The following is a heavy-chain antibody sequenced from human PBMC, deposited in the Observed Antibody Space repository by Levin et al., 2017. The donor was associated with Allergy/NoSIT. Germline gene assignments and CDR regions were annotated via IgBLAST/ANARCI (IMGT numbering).Heavy chain of an antibody. CDR3: AKGHFGGYSYGSPWSDYDYGMDV. CDR1: GFTYSSYG. V-gene: IGHV3-30*18. D-gene: IGHD5-18*01. J-gene: IGHJ6*02. Sequence: GGSLRLSCAASGFTYSSYGMHWVRQAPGKGLEWVAVISYDGSNKYYADSVKGRFTISRDNSKNTLYLQMNSLRAEDTAVYYCAKGHFGGYSYGSPWSDYDYGMDVWGQGTTVTVSS. CDR2: ISYDGSNK.